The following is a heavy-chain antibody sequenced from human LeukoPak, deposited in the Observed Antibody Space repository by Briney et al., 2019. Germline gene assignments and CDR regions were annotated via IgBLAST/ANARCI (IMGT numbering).Heavy chain of an antibody. CDR1: DFNFITYA. CDR3: ARGTTVTTWGYYYYYMDV. Sequence: GGSLRLSCAASDFNFITYAMSWVRQAPGKGLEWVANIKQDGSEKYYVDSVKGRFTISRDNAKNSLYLQMNSLRAEDTAVYYCARGTTVTTWGYYYYYMDVWGKGTTVTVSS. CDR2: IKQDGSEK. D-gene: IGHD4-17*01. J-gene: IGHJ6*03. V-gene: IGHV3-7*04.